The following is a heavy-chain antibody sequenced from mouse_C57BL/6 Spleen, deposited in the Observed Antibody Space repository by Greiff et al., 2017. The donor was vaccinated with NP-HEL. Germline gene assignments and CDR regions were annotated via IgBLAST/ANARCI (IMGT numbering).Heavy chain of an antibody. J-gene: IGHJ2*01. CDR3: ARWITTVIDY. D-gene: IGHD1-1*01. CDR2: IYPGSGNT. CDR1: GYSFTSYY. V-gene: IGHV1-66*01. Sequence: QVQLQQSGPELVKPGASVKISCKASGYSFTSYYIHWVKQRPGQGLEWIGWIYPGSGNTKYNEKFKGKATLTADTSSSTAYIQLSSLASEDAAVYDCARWITTVIDYWGQGTTLTVSS.